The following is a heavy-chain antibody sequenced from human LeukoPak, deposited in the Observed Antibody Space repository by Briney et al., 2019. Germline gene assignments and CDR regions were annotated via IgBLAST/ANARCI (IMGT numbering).Heavy chain of an antibody. CDR1: EFIFSSNY. D-gene: IGHD3-9*01. CDR3: ARDHPYILTGPGFMDV. CDR2: IYTGGST. V-gene: IGHV3-53*01. J-gene: IGHJ6*04. Sequence: GGSLRLSCAASEFIFSSNYMSWVRQAPGKGLEWVSVIYTGGSTYYSDSVMGRFTISRDNSKNTLYLQMNSLRADDTAVYYCARDHPYILTGPGFMDVWGKGTSGTVSA.